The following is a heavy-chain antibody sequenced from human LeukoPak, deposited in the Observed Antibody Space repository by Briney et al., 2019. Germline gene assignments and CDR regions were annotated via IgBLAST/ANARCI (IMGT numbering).Heavy chain of an antibody. J-gene: IGHJ6*02. Sequence: SETLSLTCAVYGGSFSGYYWGWIRQPPGKGLEWIGEINHSGSTNYNPSLKSRVTISVDTSKNQFSLKLSSVTAADTAVYYCARDRGDKNDYYYGMDVWGQGTTVTVSS. CDR2: INHSGST. CDR3: ARDRGDKNDYYYGMDV. V-gene: IGHV4-34*01. D-gene: IGHD3-10*01. CDR1: GGSFSGYY.